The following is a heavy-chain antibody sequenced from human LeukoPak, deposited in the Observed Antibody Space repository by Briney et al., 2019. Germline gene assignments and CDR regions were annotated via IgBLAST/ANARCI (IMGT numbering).Heavy chain of an antibody. D-gene: IGHD3-3*01. Sequence: GGSLRLSCAASGFTFSSYSMNWVRQAPGKGLEWVSSISSSSSYIYYADSVKGRFTISRDNAKNSLYLQMDSLRAEDTAVYYCARSTLRFLEWYPFRIWGQGTMVTVSS. J-gene: IGHJ3*02. V-gene: IGHV3-21*01. CDR3: ARSTLRFLEWYPFRI. CDR2: ISSSSSYI. CDR1: GFTFSSYS.